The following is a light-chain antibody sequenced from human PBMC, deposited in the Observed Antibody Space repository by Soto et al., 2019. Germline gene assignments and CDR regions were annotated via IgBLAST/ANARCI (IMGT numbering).Light chain of an antibody. CDR3: QQANSFPLT. CDR2: AAS. CDR1: RDVRDW. V-gene: IGKV1-12*01. J-gene: IGKJ4*02. Sequence: DIEMTQSPSSVSASVGDTVTITCRASRDVRDWLAWYQQRPGTAPNVLIYAASTLQSGVPSSFSGIGSGTLFTLTISSLQPEDFATYYCQQANSFPLTFGGGTKVEIK.